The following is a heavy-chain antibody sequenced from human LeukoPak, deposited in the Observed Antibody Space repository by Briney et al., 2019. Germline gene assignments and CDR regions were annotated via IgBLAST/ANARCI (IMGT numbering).Heavy chain of an antibody. Sequence: GASVKVSCKASGYTFTSYGISWVRQAPGQGLEWMGWISAYNGNTNYAQKLQGRVTMTTDTSTSTAYMELRSLRSDDTAVYYCARELGYCSGGSCLKLDAFDIWGQGTMVTVSS. D-gene: IGHD2-15*01. J-gene: IGHJ3*02. CDR3: ARELGYCSGGSCLKLDAFDI. V-gene: IGHV1-18*04. CDR1: GYTFTSYG. CDR2: ISAYNGNT.